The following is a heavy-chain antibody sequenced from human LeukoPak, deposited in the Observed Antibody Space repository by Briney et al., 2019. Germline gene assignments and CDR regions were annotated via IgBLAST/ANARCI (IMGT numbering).Heavy chain of an antibody. J-gene: IGHJ4*02. V-gene: IGHV3-11*05. CDR1: GFTFSDYD. Sequence: GGSLRLSCAASGFTFSDYDMSWIRQAPGKGLEWVSYISSSNSYTNYGDSVKGRFTISRDNAKKTLFLQMNSLRAEDTAVYYCARDDMGAFDYWGQGTLVTVSS. D-gene: IGHD1-26*01. CDR2: ISSSNSYT. CDR3: ARDDMGAFDY.